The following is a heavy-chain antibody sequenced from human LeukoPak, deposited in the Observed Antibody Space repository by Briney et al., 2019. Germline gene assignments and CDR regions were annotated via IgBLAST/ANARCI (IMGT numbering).Heavy chain of an antibody. CDR1: GFTFSSYA. V-gene: IGHV3-23*01. D-gene: IGHD3-3*01. J-gene: IGHJ4*02. CDR2: ISGSGGST. CDR3: AKAYYDFWSGSEWHFDY. Sequence: GASLRLSCAASGFTFSSYAMSWVRQAPGKGLEWVSAISGSGGSTYYADSVKGRFTISRGNSKNTLYLQMNSLRAEDTAVYYCAKAYYDFWSGSEWHFDYWGQGTLVTVSS.